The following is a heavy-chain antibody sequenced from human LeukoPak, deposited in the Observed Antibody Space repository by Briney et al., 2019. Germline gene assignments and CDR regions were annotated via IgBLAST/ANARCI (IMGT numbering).Heavy chain of an antibody. J-gene: IGHJ4*02. V-gene: IGHV3-33*01. CDR2: IWYDGSSK. CDR3: ARDFELSY. D-gene: IGHD3-16*02. Sequence: GGSLRLSCAASGFTFSSYGMHWVRQAPGKGLEWVALIWYDGSSKHYADSVRGQFTISRDNSKNTLYLQMNSLRAEDTAVYYCARDFELSYWGQGTLVTVSS. CDR1: GFTFSSYG.